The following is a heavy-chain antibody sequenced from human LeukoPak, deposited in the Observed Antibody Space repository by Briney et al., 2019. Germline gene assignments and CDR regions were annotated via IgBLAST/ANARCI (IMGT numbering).Heavy chain of an antibody. CDR1: GFTFSSYD. J-gene: IGHJ4*02. CDR2: ISSSGSTI. Sequence: GGSLRLSCAASGFTFSSYDMNWVRQAPGKGLEWISYISSSGSTIYYADSLKGRFTISRDNEKNSLYLQINSLRAEDTAVYYCARKRREGFDYWGQGTLVTVSS. CDR3: ARKRREGFDY. V-gene: IGHV3-48*03.